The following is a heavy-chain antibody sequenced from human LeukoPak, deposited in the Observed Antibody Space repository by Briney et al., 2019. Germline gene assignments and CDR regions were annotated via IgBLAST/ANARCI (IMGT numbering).Heavy chain of an antibody. CDR3: ARVKSSSWIDY. D-gene: IGHD6-13*01. Sequence: SETLSLTCAVYGGSFSGYYWSWIRQPPGKGLEWIGYIYYSGSTNYNPSLKSRVTISVDTSKNQFSLKLSSVTAADTAVYYCARVKSSSWIDYWGQGTLVTVSS. V-gene: IGHV4-59*01. CDR1: GGSFSGYY. CDR2: IYYSGST. J-gene: IGHJ4*02.